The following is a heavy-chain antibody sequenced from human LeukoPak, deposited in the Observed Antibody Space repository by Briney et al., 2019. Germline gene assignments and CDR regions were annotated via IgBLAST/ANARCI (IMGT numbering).Heavy chain of an antibody. CDR3: ARPYDSNRDHSGYGY. J-gene: IGHJ4*02. D-gene: IGHD5-12*01. CDR1: GFTFSDYW. CDR2: INQDGSEK. V-gene: IGHV3-7*02. Sequence: GGSLRLSCATSGFTFSDYWMSWVRQAPGKGLEWVANINQDGSEKYYVDSVRGRFTISRDNAKNSLYLQMNSLRAEDTAVYYCARPYDSNRDHSGYGYWGRGTLVTVSS.